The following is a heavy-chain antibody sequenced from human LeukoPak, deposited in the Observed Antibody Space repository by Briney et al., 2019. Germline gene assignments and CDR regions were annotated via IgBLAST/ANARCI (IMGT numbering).Heavy chain of an antibody. Sequence: SSVKVSCKASGYTFTSYYMHWVRQAPGQGLEWMGIINPSGGSTSYAQKFQGRVTMTRDMSTSTVYMELSSLRSEDTAVYYCARDLEQLPHYYYYMDVWGKGTTVTVSS. D-gene: IGHD6-13*01. CDR3: ARDLEQLPHYYYYMDV. CDR1: GYTFTSYY. J-gene: IGHJ6*03. V-gene: IGHV1-46*01. CDR2: INPSGGST.